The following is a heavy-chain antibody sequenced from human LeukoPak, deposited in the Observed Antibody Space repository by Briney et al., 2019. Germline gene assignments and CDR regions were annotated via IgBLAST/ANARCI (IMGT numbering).Heavy chain of an antibody. CDR3: ARRNRGRRSSSWYVDY. Sequence: ASVKVSCKASGYTFTSYDINWVRQATGQGLGWMGWMNPNSGNTGYAQKFQGRVTITRNTSISTAYMELSSLRSEDTAVYYCARRNRGRRSSSWYVDYWGQGTLVTVSS. CDR1: GYTFTSYD. D-gene: IGHD6-13*01. J-gene: IGHJ4*02. V-gene: IGHV1-8*03. CDR2: MNPNSGNT.